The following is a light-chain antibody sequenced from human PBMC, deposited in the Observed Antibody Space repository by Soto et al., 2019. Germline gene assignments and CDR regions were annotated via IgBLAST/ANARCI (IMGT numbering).Light chain of an antibody. Sequence: SVLTQPSSVNGSPGQSITISSTGTSSDVGAYDRVSWYQQYTGKAPKLLVYDVGNRPSGVSNRFSGSKSGNTASVTISGLQAEDEADYYCSSYISGGTYVFGTGTKVTVL. V-gene: IGLV2-14*01. CDR2: DVG. CDR3: SSYISGGTYV. CDR1: SSDVGAYDR. J-gene: IGLJ1*01.